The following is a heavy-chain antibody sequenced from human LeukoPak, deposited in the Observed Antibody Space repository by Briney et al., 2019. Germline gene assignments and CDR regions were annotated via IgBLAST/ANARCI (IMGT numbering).Heavy chain of an antibody. D-gene: IGHD6-6*01. J-gene: IGHJ4*02. CDR2: IIPILGIA. CDR1: GGTFSSYA. CDR3: ARDKSIATRPIFDY. V-gene: IGHV1-69*04. Sequence: ASVKVSCKASGGTFSSYAISWVRQAPGQGLEWMGRIIPILGIANYAQKFQGRVTITADKSTSTAYMELSSLRSEDTAVYDCARDKSIATRPIFDYWGQGTLVTVSS.